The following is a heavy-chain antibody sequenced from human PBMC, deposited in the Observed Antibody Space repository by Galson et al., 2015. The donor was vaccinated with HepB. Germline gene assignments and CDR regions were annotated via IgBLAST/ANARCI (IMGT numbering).Heavy chain of an antibody. CDR3: ARDRDYFDL. D-gene: IGHD3-10*01. Sequence: SLRLSCAVSGFSVSNYCMNWVRQAPGKGLEWVSSIDRRDDKKYVDSVKGRFTISRDSSKNTLYLQINTLRGEDTATYHCARDRDYFDLWGRGTLVTVSS. CDR1: GFSVSNYC. V-gene: IGHV3-66*01. CDR2: IDRRDDK. J-gene: IGHJ2*01.